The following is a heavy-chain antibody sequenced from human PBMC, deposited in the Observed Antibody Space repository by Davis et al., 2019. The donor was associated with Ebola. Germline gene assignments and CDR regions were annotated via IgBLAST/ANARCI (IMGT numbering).Heavy chain of an antibody. CDR2: ISAYNGNT. CDR1: SYTFTSSG. V-gene: IGHV1-18*01. J-gene: IGHJ5*01. D-gene: IGHD1-26*01. CDR3: AREAGATTRIYDS. Sequence: ASVTVSCRASSYTFTSSGISWVRQAPGQGLERMGWISAYNGNTNYAQKLQGRVTMTTDTSRSTAYMELRSLRSDDTAVYYCAREAGATTRIYDSWGQGTLVTVSS.